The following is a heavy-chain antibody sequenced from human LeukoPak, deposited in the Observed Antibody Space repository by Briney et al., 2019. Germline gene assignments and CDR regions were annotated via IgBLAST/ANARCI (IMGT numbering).Heavy chain of an antibody. CDR1: GYSFTSYW. J-gene: IGHJ4*02. CDR2: IYPGHSDT. V-gene: IGHV5-51*01. CDR3: TIKYDSSWYSPFDY. D-gene: IGHD6-13*01. Sequence: RGASLKISCKGSGYSFTSYWIGWVRQMPGKGLEWMGIIYPGHSDTRYSPSFQGQVTISADKSISTAYLQWSSLKASDTAMYYCTIKYDSSWYSPFDYWGQGTLVTVSS.